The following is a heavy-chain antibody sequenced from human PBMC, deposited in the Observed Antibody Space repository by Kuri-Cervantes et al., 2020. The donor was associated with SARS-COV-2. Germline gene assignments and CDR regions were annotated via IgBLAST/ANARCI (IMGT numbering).Heavy chain of an antibody. CDR3: ARLLGHGYYYDSSGYGHQSDNDY. CDR2: ISSSGSTI. J-gene: IGHJ4*02. CDR1: GFTFSSYE. V-gene: IGHV3-48*03. D-gene: IGHD3-22*01. Sequence: GESLKISCAASGFTFSSYEMNWVRQAPGKGLEWVSYISSSGSTIYYADSVKGRFTISRDNAKNSLYLQMNSLRAEDTAVYYCARLLGHGYYYDSSGYGHQSDNDYWGQGTLVTVSS.